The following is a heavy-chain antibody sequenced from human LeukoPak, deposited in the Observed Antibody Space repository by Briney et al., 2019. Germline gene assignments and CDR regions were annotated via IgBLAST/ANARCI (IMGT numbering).Heavy chain of an antibody. D-gene: IGHD1-26*01. J-gene: IGHJ4*02. CDR3: ASPGTNDY. CDR2: ISGSGGST. Sequence: XSXXXXXPGXGLEWVSAISGSGGSTYYADSVKGRFTISRDNSKNTLYLQMNSLRAEDTAVYYCASPGTNDYWGQGTLVTVSS. V-gene: IGHV3-23*01.